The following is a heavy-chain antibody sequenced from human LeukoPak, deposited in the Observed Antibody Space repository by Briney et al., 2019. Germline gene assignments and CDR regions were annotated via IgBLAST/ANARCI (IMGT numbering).Heavy chain of an antibody. CDR1: GFTFSSYA. J-gene: IGHJ5*02. CDR2: INHSGST. Sequence: GSLRLSCAASGFTFSSYAMSWVRQPPGKGLEWIGEINHSGSTNYNPSLKSRVTISVDTSKNQFSLKLSSVTAADTAVYYCARLSMVRSHNWFDPWGQGTLVTVSS. CDR3: ARLSMVRSHNWFDP. V-gene: IGHV4-34*01. D-gene: IGHD3-10*01.